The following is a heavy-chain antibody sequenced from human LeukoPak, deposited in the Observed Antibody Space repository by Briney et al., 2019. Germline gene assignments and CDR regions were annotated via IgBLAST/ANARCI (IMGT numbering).Heavy chain of an antibody. CDR2: IRYDGSNK. J-gene: IGHJ4*02. D-gene: IGHD4-17*01. CDR3: AKGRETTVNPPFD. Sequence: QLGGSLRLSCAASGFTFSSYGMHWVRQAPGKGLEWVAFIRYDGSNKYYADSVKGRFTISRDNSKNTLYLQMNSLRAEDTAVYYCAKGRETTVNPPFDWGRGTLVTVSS. V-gene: IGHV3-30*02. CDR1: GFTFSSYG.